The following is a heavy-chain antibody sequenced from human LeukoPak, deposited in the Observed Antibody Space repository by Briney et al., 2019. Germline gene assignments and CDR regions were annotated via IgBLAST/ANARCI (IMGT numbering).Heavy chain of an antibody. CDR2: ISAYNGNT. V-gene: IGHV1-18*01. CDR3: ARDLGYCTGGVCPNWFDP. CDR1: GYTFTSYG. J-gene: IGHJ5*02. D-gene: IGHD2-8*02. Sequence: GASVKVSCKASGYTFTSYGISWVRQAPGQGLEGMGWISAYNGNTNYAQKLQGRVTMTTDTSTSTAYMELRSLRSDDTAVYYCARDLGYCTGGVCPNWFDPWGQGTLVTVSS.